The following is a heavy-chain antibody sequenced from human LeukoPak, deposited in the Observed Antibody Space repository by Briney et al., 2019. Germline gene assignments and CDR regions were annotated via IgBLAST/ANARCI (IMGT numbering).Heavy chain of an antibody. Sequence: SVKVSCKASGGTFSSYAISWVRQAPGQGLEWMGRIIPILGIANYAQKFQGRVTITADKSTSTAYMELSSLRSEDTAVYYCARGTNWYSSSWCTNWFDPWGQGTLVTVSS. J-gene: IGHJ5*02. CDR1: GGTFSSYA. CDR3: ARGTNWYSSSWCTNWFDP. V-gene: IGHV1-69*04. D-gene: IGHD6-13*01. CDR2: IIPILGIA.